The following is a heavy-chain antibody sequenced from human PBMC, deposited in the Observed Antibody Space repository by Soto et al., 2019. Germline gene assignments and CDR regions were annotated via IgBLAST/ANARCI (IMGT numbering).Heavy chain of an antibody. D-gene: IGHD2-15*01. J-gene: IGHJ3*02. Sequence: GESLKISCKGSGYSFTIYWIGWVRQMPGKGLEWMGIIYPGDSDTRYSPSFQGQVTISADKSISTAYLQWSSLKASDTAMYYCARLVTYCSGGSCYRDYDAFDIWGQGTMVTVSS. V-gene: IGHV5-51*01. CDR2: IYPGDSDT. CDR3: ARLVTYCSGGSCYRDYDAFDI. CDR1: GYSFTIYW.